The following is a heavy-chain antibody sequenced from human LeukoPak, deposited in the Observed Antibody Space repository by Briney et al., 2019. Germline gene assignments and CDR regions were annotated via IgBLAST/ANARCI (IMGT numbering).Heavy chain of an antibody. Sequence: PSVNLSCTASGYTFTSYYMHWVRQAPGQGLGWMGIINLSGGSTSYAQKFQGRVTMTRDTSTSTVYMELSSLRSEDTAVYYCARVKPNYYDSSAYGTFDIWGQGTMVTVSS. J-gene: IGHJ3*02. CDR1: GYTFTSYY. D-gene: IGHD3-22*01. CDR2: INLSGGST. CDR3: ARVKPNYYDSSAYGTFDI. V-gene: IGHV1-46*01.